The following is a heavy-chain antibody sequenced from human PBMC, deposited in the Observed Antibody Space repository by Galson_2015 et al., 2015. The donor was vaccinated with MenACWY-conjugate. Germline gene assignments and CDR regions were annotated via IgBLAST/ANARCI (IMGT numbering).Heavy chain of an antibody. V-gene: IGHV3-23*01. Sequence: SLRLSCAASGFTFSTYGMSWVRQAPGKGLEWVSAITGSGDTTYYADSVKGRFTISRDNSKNTLYLQMNSLRAEETAVYYCATMKGYCEYWGQGTLVAGSS. J-gene: IGHJ4*02. CDR3: ATMKGYCEY. CDR2: ITGSGDTT. CDR1: GFTFSTYG.